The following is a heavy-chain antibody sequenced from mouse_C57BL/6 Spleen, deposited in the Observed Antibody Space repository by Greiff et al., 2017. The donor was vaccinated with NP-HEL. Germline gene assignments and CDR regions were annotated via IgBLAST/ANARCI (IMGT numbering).Heavy chain of an antibody. Sequence: VQLKQSGPELVKPGASVKISCKASGYTFTDYYMNWVKQSHGKSLEWIGDINPNNGGTSYNQKFKGKATLTVDKSSSTAYMELRSLTSEDSAVYYCARYMLDGYSYFDYWGQGTTLTVSS. J-gene: IGHJ2*01. CDR1: GYTFTDYY. CDR2: INPNNGGT. D-gene: IGHD2-3*01. CDR3: ARYMLDGYSYFDY. V-gene: IGHV1-26*01.